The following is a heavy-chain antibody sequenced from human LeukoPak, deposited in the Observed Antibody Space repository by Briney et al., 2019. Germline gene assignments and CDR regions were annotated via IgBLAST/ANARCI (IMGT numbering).Heavy chain of an antibody. Sequence: SETLTLTCAVYGGSFSGYYWSWIRQPPGKGLEWIGEINHSGSTNYNPSLKSRVTISVDTSKKQFFLKLSHVTAADTAVYYCARTPKAVAGSVVGGVHFDYWGQGTLVTVSS. D-gene: IGHD6-19*01. J-gene: IGHJ4*02. CDR1: GGSFSGYY. CDR2: INHSGST. CDR3: ARTPKAVAGSVVGGVHFDY. V-gene: IGHV4-34*01.